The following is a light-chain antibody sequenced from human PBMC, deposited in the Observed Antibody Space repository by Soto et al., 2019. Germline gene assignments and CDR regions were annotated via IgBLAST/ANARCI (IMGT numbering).Light chain of an antibody. CDR3: GTWDSSLSAV. CDR2: DNN. J-gene: IGLJ2*01. Sequence: QSVLTQPPSVSAAPGQKVTISCSGSNSNIGNSYVSWYQQLPGTAPKLLIYDNNKRPSGIPDRFSGSKSGTSATLDITGLQTGDEADYYCGTWDSSLSAVFGGGTKLTVL. V-gene: IGLV1-51*01. CDR1: NSNIGNSY.